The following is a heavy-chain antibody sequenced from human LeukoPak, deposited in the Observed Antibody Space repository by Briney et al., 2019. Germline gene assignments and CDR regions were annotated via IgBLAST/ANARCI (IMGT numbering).Heavy chain of an antibody. Sequence: PGGSLRLSCEASGFTFNSYEMNWVRQAPGKGLEWVAYISSRGGTIYYADSVKGRFTISRDNAKNSLYLQMNSLRAEDTAVYYCARDPDCSGGSCYSNWFDPWGQGTLVTVST. CDR2: ISSRGGTI. CDR3: ARDPDCSGGSCYSNWFDP. V-gene: IGHV3-48*03. CDR1: GFTFNSYE. D-gene: IGHD2-15*01. J-gene: IGHJ5*02.